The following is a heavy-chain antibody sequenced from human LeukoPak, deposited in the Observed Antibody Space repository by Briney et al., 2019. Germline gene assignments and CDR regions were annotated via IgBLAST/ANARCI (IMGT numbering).Heavy chain of an antibody. CDR3: ASSPIFGVVNNYYFDY. CDR1: GGTFSSYA. Sequence: ASVTVSCKASGGTFSSYAISWVRQAPGQGLEWMGGIIPIFGTANYAQKFQGRVTITTDESTSTAYMELSSLRSEDTAVYYCASSPIFGVVNNYYFDYWGQGTVVTVSS. D-gene: IGHD3-3*01. V-gene: IGHV1-69*05. CDR2: IIPIFGTA. J-gene: IGHJ4*02.